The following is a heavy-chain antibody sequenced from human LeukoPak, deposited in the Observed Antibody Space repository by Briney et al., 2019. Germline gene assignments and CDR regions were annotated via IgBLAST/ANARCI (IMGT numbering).Heavy chain of an antibody. D-gene: IGHD4-23*01. CDR3: ARNHGGWFDS. Sequence: SETLSLTCIVSGGSISNFYWTWIRQSPGKGLEWIGYISYSGTTKYSPSLKSRVTMSLDTSKNQFSLKLNSVTAADTAVYYCARNHGGWFDSWGQGTLVTVSS. V-gene: IGHV4-59*01. J-gene: IGHJ5*01. CDR1: GGSISNFY. CDR2: ISYSGTT.